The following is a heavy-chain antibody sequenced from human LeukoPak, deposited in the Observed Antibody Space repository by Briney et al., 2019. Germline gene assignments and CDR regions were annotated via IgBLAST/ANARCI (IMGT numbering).Heavy chain of an antibody. CDR2: IIPKFAKA. V-gene: IGHV1-69*05. CDR3: ASAGRGSSRFFDY. J-gene: IGHJ4*02. Sequence: GASVKVTCKASGGTFSTHAVSWVRQAPGQGLEWMGGIIPKFAKAHFAQKFQGRVRITTDESTNTANMELNSLRSGDTAVYYCASAGRGSSRFFDYWGQGTLVIVSS. CDR1: GGTFSTHA. D-gene: IGHD6-13*01.